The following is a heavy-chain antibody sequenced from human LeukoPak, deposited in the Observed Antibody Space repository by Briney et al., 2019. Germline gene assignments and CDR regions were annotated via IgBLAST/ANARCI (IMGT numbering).Heavy chain of an antibody. Sequence: PGGSLRLSCAASGFTFSSYGMPWVRQAPGKGLEWVAVISYDGSNKYYADFVKGRFTISRDNAKNTLYLQMNSLRVEDTAMYYCARGTSPEPWGQGTLVTVFS. D-gene: IGHD1-7*01. CDR2: ISYDGSNK. CDR1: GFTFSSYG. CDR3: ARGTSPEP. V-gene: IGHV3-30*03. J-gene: IGHJ5*02.